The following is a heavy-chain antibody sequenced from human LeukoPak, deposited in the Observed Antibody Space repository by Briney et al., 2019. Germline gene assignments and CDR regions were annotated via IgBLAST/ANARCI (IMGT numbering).Heavy chain of an antibody. D-gene: IGHD6-19*01. V-gene: IGHV1-2*04. J-gene: IGHJ4*02. CDR3: ARVGADGEQWLEYYFDY. CDR1: GYTFTGYY. Sequence: ASVTVSCTASGYTFTGYYMHWVRQAPGQGLEWMGWINPNSGGTNYAQKFQGWVTMTRDTSISTAYMELSRLRSDDTAVYYCARVGADGEQWLEYYFDYWGQGTLVTVSS. CDR2: INPNSGGT.